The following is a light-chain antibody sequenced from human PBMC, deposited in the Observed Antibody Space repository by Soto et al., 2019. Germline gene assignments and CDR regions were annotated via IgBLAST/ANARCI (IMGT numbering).Light chain of an antibody. Sequence: TVLTQSPGTLSLSPGERATLSCRASQSVSTSNLAWYQQRPGQAPRLLIYGTSSRATGIPDRFSGSESGTDFTLTISRLEPEDFAVYYCQQFDYSLWTFGQGTKVEIK. CDR2: GTS. CDR1: QSVSTSN. CDR3: QQFDYSLWT. V-gene: IGKV3-20*01. J-gene: IGKJ1*01.